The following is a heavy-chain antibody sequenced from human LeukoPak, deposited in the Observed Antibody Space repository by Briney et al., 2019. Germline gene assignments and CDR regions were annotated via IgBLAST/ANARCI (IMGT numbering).Heavy chain of an antibody. Sequence: ASVKVSCKASGFSFSSHWMHWVRQAPGQGLEWLGLINPAGVVTAYAQKFQGRLTVTSDTSAGIIYMELRTLRSEDTAVYYCVRENKYDYKSFDYWGQGTLVTVSS. J-gene: IGHJ4*02. CDR3: VRENKYDYKSFDY. CDR1: GFSFSSHW. V-gene: IGHV1-46*01. D-gene: IGHD3-16*01. CDR2: INPAGVVT.